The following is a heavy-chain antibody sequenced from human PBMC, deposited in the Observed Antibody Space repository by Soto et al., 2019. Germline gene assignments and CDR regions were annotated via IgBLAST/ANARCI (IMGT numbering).Heavy chain of an antibody. CDR3: ARMASFGSLNWFDP. V-gene: IGHV1-8*01. CDR1: GYTFTNND. Sequence: ASVKVSCKASGYTFTNNDVTWVRQATGQGLEWMGWMNPGSGDTGYAQKFQGRVTMTRNISIATAYMELSSLKSEDTAIYYCARMASFGSLNWFDPWGQGTLVTVSS. CDR2: MNPGSGDT. J-gene: IGHJ5*02. D-gene: IGHD5-18*01.